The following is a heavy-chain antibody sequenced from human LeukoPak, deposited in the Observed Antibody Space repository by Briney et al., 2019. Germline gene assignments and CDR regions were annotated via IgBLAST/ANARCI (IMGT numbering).Heavy chain of an antibody. CDR2: ISGSGDST. Sequence: TGGSPRLSCTASGFTFINSAMNWVRQGPGKGLEWVSGISGSGDSTYYADSVKGRFTISRDSSNNTLFLQINSLRAADTAAYYCAKGRSADITAAINYWGQGTLVTVSS. J-gene: IGHJ4*02. D-gene: IGHD6-25*01. CDR3: AKGRSADITAAINY. V-gene: IGHV3-23*01. CDR1: GFTFINSA.